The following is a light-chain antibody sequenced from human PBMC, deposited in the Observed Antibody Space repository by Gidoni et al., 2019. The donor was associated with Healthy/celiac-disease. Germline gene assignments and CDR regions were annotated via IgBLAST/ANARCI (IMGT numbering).Light chain of an antibody. CDR1: QSVSSSY. CDR3: QQYGSSPLFT. V-gene: IGKV3-20*01. Sequence: EIVLTQSPGTLSLSPGERATLSCRASQSVSSSYLAWYQQKPGQAPRLLIYGASSRATGIPDRFICSGSGTDFTLTISRLEPEDFAVYYCQQYGSSPLFTFGPGTKVDIK. CDR2: GAS. J-gene: IGKJ3*01.